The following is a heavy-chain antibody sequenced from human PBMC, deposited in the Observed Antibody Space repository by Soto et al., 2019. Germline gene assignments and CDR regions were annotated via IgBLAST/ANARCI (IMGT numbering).Heavy chain of an antibody. CDR3: ARDGRYKTPYDGFDT. CDR2: ISGSGTTI. D-gene: IGHD1-26*01. CDR1: GINYSDHF. Sequence: QAQVVESGGGLIKPGGSLRLSCATSGINYSDHFMAWIRLSPGKGLEWIAYISGSGTTIYYADSVRGRFTISRDNANDSLYLQMHSLRAEDTAVYYCARDGRYKTPYDGFDTCGQGTMVTVSS. V-gene: IGHV3-11*01. J-gene: IGHJ3*02.